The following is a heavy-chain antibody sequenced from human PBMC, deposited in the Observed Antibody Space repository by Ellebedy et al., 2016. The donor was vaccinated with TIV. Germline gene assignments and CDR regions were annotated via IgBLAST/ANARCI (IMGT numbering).Heavy chain of an antibody. Sequence: MPSETLSLTCSVSGGSTSNFSWSWIRQSPGKGLEWLGYIYYRGNSHYNPSLKRRVTMSVDTSKNQLSLRLESVTAADTAVYFCARGGSYPDVSFDVWGQGTMVTVSS. CDR3: ARGGSYPDVSFDV. V-gene: IGHV4-59*01. CDR2: IYYRGNS. CDR1: GGSTSNFS. D-gene: IGHD1-26*01. J-gene: IGHJ3*01.